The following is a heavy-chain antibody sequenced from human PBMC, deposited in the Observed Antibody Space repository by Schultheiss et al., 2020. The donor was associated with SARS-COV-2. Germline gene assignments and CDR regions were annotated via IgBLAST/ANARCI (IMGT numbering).Heavy chain of an antibody. V-gene: IGHV4-39*02. CDR3: AKDKWTTPLLFDY. J-gene: IGHJ4*02. CDR2: IYYSGST. Sequence: SETLSLTCTVSGGSISSSSYYWGWIRQPPGKGLEWIGSIYYSGSTYYNPSLKSRVTISVDTSKNQFSLKLSSVTAADTAVYYCAKDKWTTPLLFDYWGQGTLVTVSS. D-gene: IGHD4-11*01. CDR1: GGSISSSSYY.